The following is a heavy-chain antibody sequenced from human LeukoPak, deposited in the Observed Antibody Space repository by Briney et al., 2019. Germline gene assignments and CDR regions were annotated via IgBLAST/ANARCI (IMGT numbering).Heavy chain of an antibody. V-gene: IGHV3-33*01. D-gene: IGHD5-12*01. J-gene: IGHJ4*02. Sequence: GGSLRLSCAASGFTFSSNGMHWVRQAPGKGLEWVAVIWYDGSNKYYADSVKGRFTISRDNSKNTLYLQMNSLRAEDTAVYYCARYTSGYDWDYWGQGTLVTVSS. CDR3: ARYTSGYDWDY. CDR2: IWYDGSNK. CDR1: GFTFSSNG.